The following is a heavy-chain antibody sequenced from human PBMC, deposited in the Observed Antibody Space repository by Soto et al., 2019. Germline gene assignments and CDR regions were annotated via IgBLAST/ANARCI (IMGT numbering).Heavy chain of an antibody. Sequence: EASVKVSCKASGYTFTSYGISWVRQAPGQGLEWMGWISAYNGNTNYAQKLQGRVTMTTDTSTSTAYMELRSLRSDDTAVYYCARDWGVGATSHYYYYGMDVWGQGTTVTVSS. J-gene: IGHJ6*02. CDR3: ARDWGVGATSHYYYYGMDV. D-gene: IGHD1-26*01. CDR1: GYTFTSYG. V-gene: IGHV1-18*01. CDR2: ISAYNGNT.